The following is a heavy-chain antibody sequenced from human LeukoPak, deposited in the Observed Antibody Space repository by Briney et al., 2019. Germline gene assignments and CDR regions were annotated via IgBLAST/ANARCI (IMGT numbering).Heavy chain of an antibody. V-gene: IGHV1-46*03. J-gene: IGHJ4*02. CDR1: VYTFTSYY. CDR3: ARPGYCSGGSCYSDY. Sequence: GASVKVSCKASVYTFTSYYMHWVRQAPGQGLEWMGIINPSGGSTSYAQKFQGRVTMTRDTSTSTVYMELSSLRSEDTAVYYCARPGYCSGGSCYSDYWGQGTLVTVSS. CDR2: INPSGGST. D-gene: IGHD2-15*01.